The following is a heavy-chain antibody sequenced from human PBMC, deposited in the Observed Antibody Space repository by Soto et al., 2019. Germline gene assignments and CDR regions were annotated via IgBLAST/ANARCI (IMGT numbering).Heavy chain of an antibody. CDR1: GFTFSSYA. CDR3: AKDPVRYDILTGYYCGQYYLDV. D-gene: IGHD3-9*01. CDR2: ISGSGGST. Sequence: GGSLRLSCAASGFTFSSYAMSWVRQAPGKGLEWVSAISGSGGSTYYADSVKGRFTISRDNSKNTLHLQMNSLRAEDTAVYYCAKDPVRYDILTGYYCGQYYLDVWGKGTTVTVSS. V-gene: IGHV3-23*01. J-gene: IGHJ6*03.